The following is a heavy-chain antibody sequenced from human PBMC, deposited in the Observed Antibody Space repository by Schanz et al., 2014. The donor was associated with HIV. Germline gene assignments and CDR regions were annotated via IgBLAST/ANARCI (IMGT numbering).Heavy chain of an antibody. CDR2: ISPSSSTT. CDR3: ARDEGRYCSGGSCYYNGVDV. CDR1: GFTFSNYA. Sequence: EVQLLESGGGLVQPGGSLRLSCAASGFTFSNYAMGWVRQAPGKGLEWVSTISPSSSTTSYADSVKGRFIISRDNSKNTLYFQMNSLRVEDTAVYYCARDEGRYCSGGSCYYNGVDVWGQGTTVTVSS. D-gene: IGHD2-15*01. V-gene: IGHV3-23*01. J-gene: IGHJ6*02.